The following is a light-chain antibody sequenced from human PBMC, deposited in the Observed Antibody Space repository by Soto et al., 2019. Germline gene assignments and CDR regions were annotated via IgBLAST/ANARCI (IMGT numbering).Light chain of an antibody. CDR3: HNYSNSHPYT. V-gene: IGKV3-20*01. Sequence: EIVLTQSPGTLSFSPGERATLACRASQNISSNCLAWYQQKPGQAPRLLISGASSSATGIPARFSGSGSGTDFSITINRLETEAFAMYYCHNYSNSHPYTFGKGNNLEIK. CDR2: GAS. CDR1: QNISSNC. J-gene: IGKJ2*01.